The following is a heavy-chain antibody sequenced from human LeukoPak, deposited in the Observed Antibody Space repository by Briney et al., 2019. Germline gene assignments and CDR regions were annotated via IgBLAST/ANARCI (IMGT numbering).Heavy chain of an antibody. CDR1: GYTFTSYG. CDR2: ISAYNGNT. J-gene: IGHJ5*02. Sequence: ASVKVSCKASGYTFTSYGISWVRQAPGQGLEWMGWISAYNGNTNYAQKLQGRVTMTTDTSTSTAYMELRSLRSDDTAVYYCARWKNYYGSGSYGNWFDPWGQGTLITVSS. CDR3: ARWKNYYGSGSYGNWFDP. D-gene: IGHD3-10*01. V-gene: IGHV1-18*01.